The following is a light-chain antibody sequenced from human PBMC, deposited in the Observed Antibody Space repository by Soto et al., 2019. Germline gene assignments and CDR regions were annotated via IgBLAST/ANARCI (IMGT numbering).Light chain of an antibody. CDR3: AAWYDSLHAVV. CDR1: SSNIGSNT. Sequence: QSVLTQPPSASGTPGQRVTISCSGSSSNIGSNTVNWYQQLPGTTPKLLISSNDQRPSGVPDRFSGSKSGTSASLAISGLQSDDESDYYCAAWYDSLHAVVFGGGTKLTVL. V-gene: IGLV1-44*01. J-gene: IGLJ2*01. CDR2: SND.